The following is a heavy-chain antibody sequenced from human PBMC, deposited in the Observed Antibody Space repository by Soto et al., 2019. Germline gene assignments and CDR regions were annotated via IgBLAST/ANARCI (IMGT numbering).Heavy chain of an antibody. CDR2: IHYRGST. CDR3: AGVIDSGSYRADALDI. CDR1: SGSVSSSTYY. Sequence: QVQLQESGPGLVKPAETLSLTCTVSSGSVSSSTYYWTWIRQPPGKGLEWIGHIHYRGSTNYNPSLKSRVTMSLDTSKNQFSLKLTSVAAADTAVYYCAGVIDSGSYRADALDIWGQGTMVTVSS. J-gene: IGHJ3*02. V-gene: IGHV4-61*01. D-gene: IGHD1-26*01.